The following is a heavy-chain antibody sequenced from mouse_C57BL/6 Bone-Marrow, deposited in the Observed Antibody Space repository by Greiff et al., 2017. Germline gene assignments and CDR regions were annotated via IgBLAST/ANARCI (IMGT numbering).Heavy chain of an antibody. V-gene: IGHV1-53*01. Sequence: QVQLQQPGTELVKPGASVKLSCKASGYTFTSYWMHWVKQRPGQGLEWIGNINPSNGGTNYNEKFKSKATLTVDKSSSTAYMQLSSLTSEDFSVYYCARGAFYYGNPYYYAMDYWGQGTSVTVSS. CDR3: ARGAFYYGNPYYYAMDY. CDR1: GYTFTSYW. D-gene: IGHD2-1*01. J-gene: IGHJ4*01. CDR2: INPSNGGT.